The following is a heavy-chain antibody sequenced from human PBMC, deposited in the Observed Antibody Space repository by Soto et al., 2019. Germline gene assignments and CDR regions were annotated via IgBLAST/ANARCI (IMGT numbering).Heavy chain of an antibody. CDR1: GFMFNNSA. J-gene: IGHJ3*02. CDR2: VSDNGGSRGGT. CDR3: ARAKAVVIAALDI. V-gene: IGHV3-23*01. D-gene: IGHD2-21*01. Sequence: EVELLESGGGLVQPGGSLRLSCKASGFMFNNSAMTWVRQAPGQGRQWVASVSDNGGSRGGTYYADSVKGRFTISRDNSKNTLYLQLDSLTGADTAVYYCARAKAVVIAALDIWGQGTMVTVSS.